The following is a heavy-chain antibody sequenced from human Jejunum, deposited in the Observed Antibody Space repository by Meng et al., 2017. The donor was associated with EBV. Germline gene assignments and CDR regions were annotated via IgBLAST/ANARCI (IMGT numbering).Heavy chain of an antibody. J-gene: IGHJ4*02. D-gene: IGHD5-12*01. Sequence: QLQLPESGPGLVKPSETLSLTCTVSGGSVNSGNVYWSWIRQPPGKGLEWIGYIYYSGSTNYIPSLKSRVTISPDTSKNQFSLKLSSVTAADTAVYYCAGLRYSGYDRAFDYWGQGALVTVSS. CDR3: AGLRYSGYDRAFDY. CDR2: IYYSGST. V-gene: IGHV4-61*01. CDR1: GGSVNSGNVY.